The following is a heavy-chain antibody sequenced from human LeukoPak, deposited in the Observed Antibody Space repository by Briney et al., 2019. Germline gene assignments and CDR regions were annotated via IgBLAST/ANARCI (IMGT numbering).Heavy chain of an antibody. D-gene: IGHD6-19*01. CDR1: GFTFSSYA. CDR3: ARVGSEWLVNDY. J-gene: IGHJ4*02. Sequence: PGGSLRLSCAASGFTFSSYAMSWVRQAPGKGLEWVSAISGSGGSTYYADSVKGRFTISRDNAKNSLYLQINSPRDEDTAVYYCARVGSEWLVNDYWGQGALVTVSS. V-gene: IGHV3-23*01. CDR2: ISGSGGST.